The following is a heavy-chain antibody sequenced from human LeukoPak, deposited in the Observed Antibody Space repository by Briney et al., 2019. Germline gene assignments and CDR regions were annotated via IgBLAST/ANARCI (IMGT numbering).Heavy chain of an antibody. CDR1: GFTFDDYA. V-gene: IGHV3-9*01. CDR3: AESRSSGYSPFDY. CDR2: ISWNSGSI. J-gene: IGHJ4*02. D-gene: IGHD3-22*01. Sequence: GGSLRLSCAASGFTFDDYAMHWVRQAPGKGLEWVSGISWNSGSIGYADSVKGRFTISRDNAKNSLYLQMNSLRAEDTALYYCAESRSSGYSPFDYWGQGTLVTVSS.